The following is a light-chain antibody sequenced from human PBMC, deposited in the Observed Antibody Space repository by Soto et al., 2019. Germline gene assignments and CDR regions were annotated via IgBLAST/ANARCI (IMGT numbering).Light chain of an antibody. Sequence: QSALTQPPSASGSPGQSVTISCTGTSSDVGGYNYVSWYQQHPGKAPKLMIYEVSKRPSGVPDRFSGSKSGNTASLTVSGLQDEEEADYYCSSYAGSNVLVFGGGTKVTVL. J-gene: IGLJ2*01. V-gene: IGLV2-8*01. CDR1: SSDVGGYNY. CDR3: SSYAGSNVLV. CDR2: EVS.